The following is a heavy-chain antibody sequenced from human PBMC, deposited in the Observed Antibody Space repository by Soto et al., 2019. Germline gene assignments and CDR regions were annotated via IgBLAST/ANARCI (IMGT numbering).Heavy chain of an antibody. Sequence: PWETLSLTCSVSGGSITSTIDYWGWIRQSPGKGLEWIGNIYYDGSTFYNPSLKSRVTISVDTSKRQFSLRVSSVTAADTAVYYCARRGSASWRNWFDSWGQGTQVTVSS. CDR3: ARRGSASWRNWFDS. V-gene: IGHV4-39*01. D-gene: IGHD2-2*01. J-gene: IGHJ5*01. CDR2: IYYDGST. CDR1: GGSITSTIDY.